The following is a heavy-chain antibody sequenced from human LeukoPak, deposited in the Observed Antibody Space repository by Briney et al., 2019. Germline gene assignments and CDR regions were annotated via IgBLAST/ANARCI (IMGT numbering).Heavy chain of an antibody. J-gene: IGHJ4*02. CDR1: GFTFRSYA. CDR3: TRDHNRRLGELSLLDY. V-gene: IGHV3-30*04. Sequence: PGGSLRLSCAASGFTFRSYAMHWVRQAPGKGLEWVAVISLDGSNKYYADSVKGRFTISRDNSKNTLYLQMDRQRVEDTAVYYCTRDHNRRLGELSLLDYWGQGTLVTVSS. D-gene: IGHD3-16*02. CDR2: ISLDGSNK.